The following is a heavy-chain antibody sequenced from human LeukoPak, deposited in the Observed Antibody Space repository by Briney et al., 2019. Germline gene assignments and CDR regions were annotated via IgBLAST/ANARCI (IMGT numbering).Heavy chain of an antibody. Sequence: KPSETLSLTCTVSGGSISSYYWSWIRQPAGKGLEWIGRIYTSGSTNYNPSLKSRVTISVDTSKNQFSLKLSSVTAADTAVYYCARDSLGLSPRYFDLWGRGTLVTVSS. CDR1: GGSISSYY. D-gene: IGHD3-16*02. V-gene: IGHV4-4*07. CDR3: ARDSLGLSPRYFDL. CDR2: IYTSGST. J-gene: IGHJ2*01.